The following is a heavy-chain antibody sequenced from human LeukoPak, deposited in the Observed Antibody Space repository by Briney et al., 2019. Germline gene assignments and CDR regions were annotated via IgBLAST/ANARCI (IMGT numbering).Heavy chain of an antibody. J-gene: IGHJ5*02. CDR2: INTNTGNP. V-gene: IGHV7-4-1*01. Sequence: ASVKVPCKASGYTLNNYGFSWVRQAPGQGLEWMGWINTNTGNPTYAQGFTGRFVFSLDTSVSTAYLQIGSLKAEDTAVYYCARGEDNWFDPWGQGTLVTVSS. CDR1: GYTLNNYG. D-gene: IGHD1-26*01. CDR3: ARGEDNWFDP.